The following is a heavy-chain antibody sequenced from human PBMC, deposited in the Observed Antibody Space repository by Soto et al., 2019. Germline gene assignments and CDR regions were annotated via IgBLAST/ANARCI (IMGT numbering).Heavy chain of an antibody. D-gene: IGHD3-10*01. CDR2: IGPASGDT. J-gene: IGHJ4*02. CDR1: GYTFTGHY. Sequence: ASVKVSCKASGYTFTGHYIHWVRQAPGQGPEWMGEIGPASGDTRYAQKFQGRVTMTRDTSITTVYMELNNLSPDHTAVYYCGRGRSGQLVVFYWGQGTPVTVSS. CDR3: GRGRSGQLVVFY. V-gene: IGHV1-2*02.